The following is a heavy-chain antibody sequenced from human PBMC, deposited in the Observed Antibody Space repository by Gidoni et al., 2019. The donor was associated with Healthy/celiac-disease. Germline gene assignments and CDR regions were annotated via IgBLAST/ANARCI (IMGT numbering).Heavy chain of an antibody. V-gene: IGHV3-21*01. CDR2: ISSSSSYI. CDR1: GFTFSSYS. Sequence: EVQLVESGGGLVKPGGSLRLSCAASGFTFSSYSMNWVRQAPGKGLEWVSSISSSSSYIYYADSVKGRFTISRDNAKNSLYLQRNSLRAEDTAVYYCASWWPGLDYWGQGTLVTVSS. CDR3: ASWWPGLDY. D-gene: IGHD2-15*01. J-gene: IGHJ4*02.